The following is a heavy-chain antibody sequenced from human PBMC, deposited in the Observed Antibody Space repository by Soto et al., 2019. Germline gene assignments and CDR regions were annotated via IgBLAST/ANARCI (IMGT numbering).Heavy chain of an antibody. CDR2: INHSGST. Sequence: PSETLSLTCAVYGGSFSGYYWSWIRQPPGKGLEWIGEINHSGSTNYNPSLKSRVTISVDTSKNQFSLKLSSVTAADTAVYYCASLTRGWIQPTFDYWGQGTLVTVSS. CDR1: GGSFSGYY. J-gene: IGHJ4*02. V-gene: IGHV4-34*01. CDR3: ASLTRGWIQPTFDY. D-gene: IGHD5-18*01.